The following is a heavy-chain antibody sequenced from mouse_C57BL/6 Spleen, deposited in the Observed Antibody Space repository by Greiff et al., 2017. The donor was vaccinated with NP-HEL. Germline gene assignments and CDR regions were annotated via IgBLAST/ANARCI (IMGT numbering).Heavy chain of an antibody. D-gene: IGHD2-2*01. Sequence: VQLKESGGGLVKPGGSLKLSCAASGFTFSDYGMHWVRQAPEKGLEWVAYISSGSSTIYYADTVKGRFTISRDNAKNTLFLQMTSLRSEDTAMYYCARGTIYYGYDGYYFDYWGQGTTLTVSS. J-gene: IGHJ2*01. CDR3: ARGTIYYGYDGYYFDY. CDR1: GFTFSDYG. CDR2: ISSGSSTI. V-gene: IGHV5-17*01.